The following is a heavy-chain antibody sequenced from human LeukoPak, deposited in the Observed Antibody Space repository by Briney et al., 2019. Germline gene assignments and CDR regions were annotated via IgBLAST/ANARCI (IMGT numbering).Heavy chain of an antibody. CDR3: VRDLVKQWVGSGLFDY. Sequence: LSLTCTVSGGSISSSSYYWSWIRQAPGKGLEWVSYISSSGSIIYYADSVKGRFTISRDNARNSLYLQMNSLRVEDTAVYYCVRDLVKQWVGSGLFDYWGQGTLVTVSS. J-gene: IGHJ4*02. D-gene: IGHD6-19*01. V-gene: IGHV3-11*04. CDR1: GGSISSSSYY. CDR2: ISSSGSII.